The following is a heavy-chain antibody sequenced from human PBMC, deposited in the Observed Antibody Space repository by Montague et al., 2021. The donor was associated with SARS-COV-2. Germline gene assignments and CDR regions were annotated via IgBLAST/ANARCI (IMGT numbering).Heavy chain of an antibody. V-gene: IGHV4-34*01. D-gene: IGHD3-10*01. CDR1: GGSFSDYY. CDR3: ARSQRSGAWLGCRRVYYYFMGV. CDR2: VSHSGKN. Sequence: SETLSLTCAVFGGSFSDYYWTWIRPSPGKGLEWIGEVSHSGKNSYNPSLESRVSISLDTSKRQFFLNLDSLTAADTAVVYCARSQRSGAWLGCRRVYYYFMGVWGKGTTVTVSS. J-gene: IGHJ6*04.